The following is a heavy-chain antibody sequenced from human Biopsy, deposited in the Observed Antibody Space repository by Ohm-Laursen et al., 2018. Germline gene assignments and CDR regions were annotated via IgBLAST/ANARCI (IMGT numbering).Heavy chain of an antibody. D-gene: IGHD2/OR15-2a*01. CDR1: GYTFTSYD. CDR2: ISPYNDKT. CDR3: ARVFCTSTTCYGLLDN. J-gene: IGHJ4*02. V-gene: IGHV1-18*01. Sequence: GASVKVSCKASGYTFTSYDISWVRQAPGQGLEWMGWISPYNDKTSYPPKLQDRVTMTADTFTNTAHMELRSLRSDDTAVYYCARVFCTSTTCYGLLDNWGQGTVVAVSS.